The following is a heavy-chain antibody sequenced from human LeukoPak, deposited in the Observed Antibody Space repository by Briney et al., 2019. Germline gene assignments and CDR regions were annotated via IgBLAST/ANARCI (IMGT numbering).Heavy chain of an antibody. J-gene: IGHJ4*02. Sequence: ASVKVSCKASGYTFTSYGISWGRQAPGQGLEWRGWISAYNGNTNYAQKLQGRVTMTTNTSTSTAYMELRSLRSDDTAVYYCARVKLYYDILTGYEDWGQGTLVTVSS. V-gene: IGHV1-18*01. CDR1: GYTFTSYG. CDR2: ISAYNGNT. D-gene: IGHD3-9*01. CDR3: ARVKLYYDILTGYED.